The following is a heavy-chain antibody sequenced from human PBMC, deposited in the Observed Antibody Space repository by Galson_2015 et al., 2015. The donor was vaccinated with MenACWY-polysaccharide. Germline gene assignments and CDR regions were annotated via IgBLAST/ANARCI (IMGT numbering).Heavy chain of an antibody. J-gene: IGHJ4*02. CDR2: IYTSGST. D-gene: IGHD7-27*01. Sequence: TLSLTCSVSGDSISNRHYYWSWIRQPAGQGLEWIGRIYTSGSTNYNPSLESRVTISVDTSKNQFSLRLSSVTAADTAVYFCVGTSIVAPRGDYWNQGTLVTVSS. CDR3: VGTSIVAPRGDY. CDR1: GDSISNRHYY. V-gene: IGHV4-61*02.